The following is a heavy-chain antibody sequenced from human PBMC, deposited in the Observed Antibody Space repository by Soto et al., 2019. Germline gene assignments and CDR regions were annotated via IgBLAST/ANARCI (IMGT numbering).Heavy chain of an antibody. Sequence: QVQLVQSGAEVKKPGASVKVSCKASGYTFTSYGISWVRQAPGQGLEWMGWISAYNGNTNYAQKLQGRVTMTTDTSTSTAYMELRRLRSDDTAVYYCARGTYYYGSGSYSLPDYWGQGTLVTVSS. D-gene: IGHD3-10*01. J-gene: IGHJ4*02. V-gene: IGHV1-18*01. CDR2: ISAYNGNT. CDR1: GYTFTSYG. CDR3: ARGTYYYGSGSYSLPDY.